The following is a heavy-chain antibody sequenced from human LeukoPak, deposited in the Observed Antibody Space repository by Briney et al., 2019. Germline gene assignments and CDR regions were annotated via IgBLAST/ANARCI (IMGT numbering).Heavy chain of an antibody. Sequence: PGGSLRPSCAASGFTFSSYAMSWVRQAPGKGLEWGSAISGSAGSTYYADYVEGRFTISRDNSKNTLYLQMNSLRAEDTAVYYCAKKSGYDESDDFYYYYMDVWGKGTTVTISS. CDR1: GFTFSSYA. V-gene: IGHV3-23*01. CDR2: ISGSAGST. J-gene: IGHJ6*03. CDR3: AKKSGYDESDDFYYYYMDV. D-gene: IGHD5-18*01.